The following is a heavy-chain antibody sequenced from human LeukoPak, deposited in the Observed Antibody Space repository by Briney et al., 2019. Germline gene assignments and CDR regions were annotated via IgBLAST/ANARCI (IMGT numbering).Heavy chain of an antibody. CDR2: MYYSGNT. J-gene: IGHJ5*02. CDR1: GGSISSSGYY. CDR3: ARHRIAVAGTTHNWFDP. V-gene: IGHV4-39*01. Sequence: SETLSLTCTVSGGSISSSGYYWGWIRQPPGKGLEWIGSMYYSGNTYYNPSLKSRVTISVDTPKNQFSLKLSSVTAADTAVYYCARHRIAVAGTTHNWFDPWGQGTLVTVSS. D-gene: IGHD6-19*01.